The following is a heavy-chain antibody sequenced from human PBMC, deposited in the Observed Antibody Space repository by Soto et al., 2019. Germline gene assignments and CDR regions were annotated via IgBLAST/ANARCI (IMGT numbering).Heavy chain of an antibody. J-gene: IGHJ5*02. CDR2: IYHSGST. CDR3: ASSIAARRRNWFDP. Sequence: SETLSLTCTVSGGSISSSSYYWGWIRQPPGKGLEWIGSIYHSGSTNYNPSLKSRVTISVDKSKNQFSLKLSSVTAADTAVYYCASSIAARRRNWFDPWGQGTLVTVSS. V-gene: IGHV4-39*07. CDR1: GGSISSSSYY. D-gene: IGHD6-6*01.